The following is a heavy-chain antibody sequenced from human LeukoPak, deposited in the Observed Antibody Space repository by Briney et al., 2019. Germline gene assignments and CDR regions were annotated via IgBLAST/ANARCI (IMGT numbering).Heavy chain of an antibody. Sequence: GASVKVSYKASGGTFSNFGISWLRQAPGRGPEWMGGIIPMFGTATYGQKFQGRVTITADESTAYMELTSLRSEDTAVYYCARDSEGDGDYVSYFDYCGQGTLVIVS. J-gene: IGHJ4*02. CDR1: GGTFSNFG. CDR2: IIPMFGTA. D-gene: IGHD4-17*01. CDR3: ARDSEGDGDYVSYFDY. V-gene: IGHV1-69*13.